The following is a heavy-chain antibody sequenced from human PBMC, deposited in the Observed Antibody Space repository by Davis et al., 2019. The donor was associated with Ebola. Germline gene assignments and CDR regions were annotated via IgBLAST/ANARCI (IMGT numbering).Heavy chain of an antibody. CDR1: GFTFSRYS. J-gene: IGHJ4*02. CDR3: APGSIAADY. V-gene: IGHV3-21*01. CDR2: ISSSSNYI. D-gene: IGHD6-6*01. Sequence: PGGSLRLSCAASGFTFSRYSMNWVRQAPGKGLEWVSSISSSSNYIYYSDSVKGRFTITRDNAKNSLYLQMNSLRAEDTAVYYCAPGSIAADYWGQGTLVTVSS.